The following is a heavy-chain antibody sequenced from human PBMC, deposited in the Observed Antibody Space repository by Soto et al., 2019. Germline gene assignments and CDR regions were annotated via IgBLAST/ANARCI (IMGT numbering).Heavy chain of an antibody. CDR2: IYYSGST. CDR3: ARRSHGQSLPDY. Sequence: SETLSLTCTVSGGSISSYYWSWIRQPPGKGLEWIGYIYYSGSTNYNPSLKSRVTISVDTSKNQFSLKLSSVTAADTAVYYCARRSHGQSLPDYWGQGTLVTVSS. CDR1: GGSISSYY. D-gene: IGHD6-19*01. J-gene: IGHJ4*02. V-gene: IGHV4-59*08.